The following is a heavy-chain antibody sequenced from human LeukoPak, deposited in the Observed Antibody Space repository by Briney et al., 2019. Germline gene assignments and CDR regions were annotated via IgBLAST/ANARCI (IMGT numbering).Heavy chain of an antibody. Sequence: SETLSLTCAVYGGSFSGYYWSWIRQPPGKGLEWIGEINHSGSTNYNPSLKSRVTISVDTSKNQFSLKLSSVTAADTAVYYCARGREKRFLALDYWGQGTLVTVSS. CDR1: GGSFSGYY. D-gene: IGHD3-3*01. CDR2: INHSGST. V-gene: IGHV4-34*01. CDR3: ARGREKRFLALDY. J-gene: IGHJ4*02.